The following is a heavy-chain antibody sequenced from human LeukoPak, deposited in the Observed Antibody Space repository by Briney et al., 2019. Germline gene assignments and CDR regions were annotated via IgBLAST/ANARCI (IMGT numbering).Heavy chain of an antibody. Sequence: PGGSLRLSCAASGFTLSSYWMSWVRQAPGKGLEWVANIKQDGSEKFYVDSVKGRFTISRDNAQNSHYLQMSSLRAEDTALYYCACNMWVTGTVYWGHGTLVTVSS. CDR2: IKQDGSEK. D-gene: IGHD2-21*02. J-gene: IGHJ4*01. CDR3: ACNMWVTGTVY. V-gene: IGHV3-7*01. CDR1: GFTLSSYW.